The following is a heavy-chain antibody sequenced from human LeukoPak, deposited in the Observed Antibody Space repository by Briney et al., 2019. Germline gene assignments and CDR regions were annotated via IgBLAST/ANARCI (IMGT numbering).Heavy chain of an antibody. CDR3: AKDLFHYGSGSYRGSFDY. CDR2: MSGSGDTT. D-gene: IGHD3-10*01. V-gene: IGHV3-23*01. Sequence: GGSLRLSCAASGFTFGTHAMTWVRQAPGKGLEWVSGMSGSGDTTYYADSVKGRFTISRDNSKNTLFLQMNSLRAEDTAVYYCAKDLFHYGSGSYRGSFDYWGQGTLVTVSS. J-gene: IGHJ4*02. CDR1: GFTFGTHA.